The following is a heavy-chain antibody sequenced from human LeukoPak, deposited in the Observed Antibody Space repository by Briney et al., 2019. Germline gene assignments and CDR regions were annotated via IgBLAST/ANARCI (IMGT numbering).Heavy chain of an antibody. CDR2: ISSGGNTI. D-gene: IGHD6-19*01. V-gene: IGHV3-48*04. CDR3: AKVRWDNSGWYYLDT. Sequence: GGSLRLSCATSGFTFSAYSMNWVRQAPGKGLEWVSYISSGGNTIYYADSVKGRFIISRDNAKNSLYLQMNSLRAEDTAVYYCAKVRWDNSGWYYLDTWGQGTLLTVSS. J-gene: IGHJ4*02. CDR1: GFTFSAYS.